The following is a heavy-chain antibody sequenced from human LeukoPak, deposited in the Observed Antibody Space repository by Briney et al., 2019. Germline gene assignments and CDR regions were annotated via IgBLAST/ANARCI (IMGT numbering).Heavy chain of an antibody. D-gene: IGHD3-22*01. CDR1: GYSFTNYW. CDR2: IYPGDSNT. V-gene: IGHV5-51*01. Sequence: GESLKISCKGSGYSFTNYWIGWVRQMPGKGLEWMGIIYPGDSNTKYSPSFQGQVTISADKSISTAYLQWSSLRASDTAMYYCARPPYYYDSSDQGRGFDIWGQGTMVTVSS. CDR3: ARPPYYYDSSDQGRGFDI. J-gene: IGHJ3*02.